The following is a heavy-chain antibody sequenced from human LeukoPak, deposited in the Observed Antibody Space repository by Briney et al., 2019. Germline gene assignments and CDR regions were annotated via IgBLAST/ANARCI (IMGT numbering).Heavy chain of an antibody. J-gene: IGHJ4*02. CDR2: ISTYNGNT. CDR1: GYTFTSYG. CDR3: ARGPLPSYDSSGYYYDRGHYFDY. Sequence: GASVKVSCKASGYTFTSYGISWVRQAPGQGLEWMGWISTYNGNTNYTQKFQGRVTMTTDTSTSTAYMELRSLRSDDTAVYYCARGPLPSYDSSGYYYDRGHYFDYWGQGTLVTVSS. D-gene: IGHD3-22*01. V-gene: IGHV1-18*01.